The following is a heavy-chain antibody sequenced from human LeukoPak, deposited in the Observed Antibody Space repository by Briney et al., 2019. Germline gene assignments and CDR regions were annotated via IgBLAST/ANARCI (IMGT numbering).Heavy chain of an antibody. V-gene: IGHV3-15*01. J-gene: IGHJ3*02. CDR2: IKSKTGGGTT. CDR3: TTEGSPYGYHALGI. D-gene: IGHD5-18*01. CDR1: GFSLSNYG. Sequence: GGSLRLSCLVSGFSLSNYGIHWVRQAPGKGLEWVGRIKSKTGGGTTDYATFVKGRFTISRDDSDNTLSLQVNNLETEDTALYYCTTEGSPYGYHALGIWGQGTMVTVSS.